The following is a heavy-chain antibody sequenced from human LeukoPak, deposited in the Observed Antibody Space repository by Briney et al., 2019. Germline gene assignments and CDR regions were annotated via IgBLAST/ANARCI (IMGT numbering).Heavy chain of an antibody. Sequence: PSETLSLTCTVSGGSISSYYWSWIRQPAGKGLEWIGRIYTSGSTNYNPSLKSRVTMSVDTSKNQFSLKLSSVTAADTAVYYCARSPRRPHFYSSGSYYYYFDYWGQGTLVTVSS. V-gene: IGHV4-4*07. CDR3: ARSPRRPHFYSSGSYYYYFDY. D-gene: IGHD3-10*01. CDR1: GGSISSYY. J-gene: IGHJ4*02. CDR2: IYTSGST.